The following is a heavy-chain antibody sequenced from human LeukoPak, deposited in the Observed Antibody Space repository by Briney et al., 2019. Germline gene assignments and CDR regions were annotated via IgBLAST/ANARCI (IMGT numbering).Heavy chain of an antibody. CDR1: GFTFSSYG. CDR2: ILGSGCDGCT. V-gene: IGHV3-23*01. Sequence: GGSLRLSCAASGFTFSSYGMHWVRQAPGKGLEWVSTILGSGCDGCTYYADSVKGRFTISRDNSKNTLYLQMNSLRAEDTAVYYCVKEEWLGKMNYFDYWGQGTLVTVSS. D-gene: IGHD3-3*01. J-gene: IGHJ4*02. CDR3: VKEEWLGKMNYFDY.